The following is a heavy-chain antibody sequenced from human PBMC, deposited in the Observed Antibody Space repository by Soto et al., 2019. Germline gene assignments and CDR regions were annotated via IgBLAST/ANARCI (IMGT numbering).Heavy chain of an antibody. Sequence: SETLSLTCAVYGGSFSGYYWSWIHQPPGKGLEWIGEINHSGSTNYNPSLKSRVTISVDTDKNQFSRKLSFVTAADTAVYYCARESYCGGDCHNWFDPWGQGTLVTVSS. V-gene: IGHV4-34*01. J-gene: IGHJ5*02. D-gene: IGHD2-21*01. CDR2: INHSGST. CDR3: ARESYCGGDCHNWFDP. CDR1: GGSFSGYY.